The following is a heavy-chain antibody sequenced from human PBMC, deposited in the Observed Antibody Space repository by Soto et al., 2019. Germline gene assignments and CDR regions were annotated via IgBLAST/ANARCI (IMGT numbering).Heavy chain of an antibody. CDR3: AKRSSSATLDY. CDR1: GFTFSSYA. V-gene: IGHV3-23*01. J-gene: IGHJ4*02. CDR2: ISGSDDST. Sequence: EVQLLESGGGLVQPGESLRLSCAASGFTFSSYAMSWVRQAPGKGLEWVSVISGSDDSTYYADSVKGRFTISRDNSKNTLYRQMNSLRAEDTAVYYCAKRSSSATLDYWGQGTLVTVSS. D-gene: IGHD6-6*01.